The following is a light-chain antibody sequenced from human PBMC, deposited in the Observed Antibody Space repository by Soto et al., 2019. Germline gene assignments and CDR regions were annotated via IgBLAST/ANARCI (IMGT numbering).Light chain of an antibody. CDR1: QSVSSY. J-gene: IGKJ5*01. CDR2: DAS. Sequence: EIVVTQSPATLSLTPGERATLSCRASQSVSSYLAWYQQKPGQAPRLLIYDASNRATGIPARFSGSGSGTDFTLTISSLEPEDFAVYYCQQRSNWAITFGQGTRLEIK. CDR3: QQRSNWAIT. V-gene: IGKV3-11*01.